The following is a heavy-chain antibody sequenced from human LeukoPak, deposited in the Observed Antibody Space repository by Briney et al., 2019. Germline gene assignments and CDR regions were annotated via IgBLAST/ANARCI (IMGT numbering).Heavy chain of an antibody. CDR3: AKHYYGSGSYYDAFDI. V-gene: IGHV3-23*01. J-gene: IGHJ3*02. CDR1: GFTFSSYV. Sequence: PGGSLRLSCAASGFTFSSYVMSWVRQAPGKGLEWVSAISGSGGSTYYADSVKGRFTISRDNSKNTLYLQMNSLRAEDTAVYYCAKHYYGSGSYYDAFDIWGQGTMVTVSS. CDR2: ISGSGGST. D-gene: IGHD3-10*01.